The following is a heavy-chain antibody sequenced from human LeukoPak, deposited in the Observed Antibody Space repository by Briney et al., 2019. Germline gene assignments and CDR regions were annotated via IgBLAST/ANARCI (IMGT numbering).Heavy chain of an antibody. CDR2: INHSGST. CDR1: GGSFSGYY. D-gene: IGHD2-2*01. J-gene: IGHJ4*02. V-gene: IGHV4-34*01. CDR3: ARAPPYCSSTCFDY. Sequence: PSETLSLTCAVYGGSFSGYYWSWIRQPPGKGLEWIGEINHSGSTNYNPSLKSRVTISADTSKNQFSLKLSSVTAADTAVYYCARAPPYCSSTCFDYWGQGTLVTVSS.